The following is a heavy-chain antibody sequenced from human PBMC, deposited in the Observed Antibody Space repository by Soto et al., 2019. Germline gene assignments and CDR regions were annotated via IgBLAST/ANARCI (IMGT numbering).Heavy chain of an antibody. J-gene: IGHJ4*02. V-gene: IGHV4-39*01. CDR3: ARHHRPTSYDFDY. CDR2: IYYSGSP. CDR1: GVSISSPSYY. Sequence: SETLSLTCTVSGVSISSPSYYWGWIRQPPGKGLEWIGSIYYSGSPYYNPSLKSPVTISVDTSKNQLSLKLSSVPAADTAVYYCARHHRPTSYDFDYWGQGTLVTV. D-gene: IGHD2-2*01.